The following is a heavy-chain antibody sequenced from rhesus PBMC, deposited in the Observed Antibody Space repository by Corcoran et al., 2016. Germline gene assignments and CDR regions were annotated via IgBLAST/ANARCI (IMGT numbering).Heavy chain of an antibody. CDR1: GGSISSSNW. CDR2: NYGSGGST. D-gene: IGHD6-25*01. V-gene: IGHV4-93*01. Sequence: QVQLQESGPAVVKPSETLSLTCAVSGGSISSSNWWSWIRQSPGKGREWIGGNYGSGGSTENNPPLKSRVTISKDTSKNQFSLKLSSVTAADTAVYYCASVVAAAGPDYWGQGVLVTVSS. J-gene: IGHJ4*01. CDR3: ASVVAAAGPDY.